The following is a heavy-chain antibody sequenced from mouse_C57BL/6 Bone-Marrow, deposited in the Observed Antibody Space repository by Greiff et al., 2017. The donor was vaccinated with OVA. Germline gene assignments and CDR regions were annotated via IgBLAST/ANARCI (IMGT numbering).Heavy chain of an antibody. Sequence: EVKLVESGGGLVQPGGSLKLSCAASGFTFSDYGMAWVRQAPRKGPEWVAFISNLAYSIYYADTVTGRFTISRENAKNTLYLERSSLRSEDTAMYYCARRGLLRYLCYFDVWGTGTTVTVSS. CDR2: ISNLAYSI. D-gene: IGHD1-1*01. V-gene: IGHV5-15*04. J-gene: IGHJ1*03. CDR3: ARRGLLRYLCYFDV. CDR1: GFTFSDYG.